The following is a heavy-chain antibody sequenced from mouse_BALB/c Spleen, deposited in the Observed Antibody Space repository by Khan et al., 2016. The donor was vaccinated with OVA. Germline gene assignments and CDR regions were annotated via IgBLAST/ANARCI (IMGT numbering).Heavy chain of an antibody. D-gene: IGHD1-1*01. Sequence: VQLKQSGPELVKPGASVKISCKASGYSFTGYFMNWVMQSHGKRLEWIGRINPHIGETFYNQKFKDKATLTVDESSRTAHMELRSLASEDSAVYYCARKNGSDFDYWGQGTTLTVSS. CDR2: INPHIGET. V-gene: IGHV1-20*02. J-gene: IGHJ2*01. CDR1: GYSFTGYF. CDR3: ARKNGSDFDY.